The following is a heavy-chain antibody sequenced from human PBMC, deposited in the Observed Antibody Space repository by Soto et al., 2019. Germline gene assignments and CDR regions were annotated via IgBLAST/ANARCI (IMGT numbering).Heavy chain of an antibody. CDR3: AKAVGTGAFDY. J-gene: IGHJ4*02. CDR1: GDSFTTST. Sequence: SVKVSCKASGDSFTTSTFNWVRQTPGQGLEWMGTIIPLLETADYAQKFQGSVTITADESTSTVYMELSSLRSEDAALYYCAKAVGTGAFDYWGQGTLVTVPS. CDR2: IIPLLETA. V-gene: IGHV1-69*13. D-gene: IGHD1-1*01.